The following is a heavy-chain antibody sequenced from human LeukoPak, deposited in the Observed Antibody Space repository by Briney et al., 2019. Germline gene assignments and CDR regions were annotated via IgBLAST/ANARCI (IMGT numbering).Heavy chain of an antibody. V-gene: IGHV3-21*01. CDR3: ARGPGSSWYGEYFQH. CDR2: ISSSSSYI. J-gene: IGHJ1*01. D-gene: IGHD6-13*01. CDR1: GFTFSSYS. Sequence: GGSLRLSCAASGFTFSSYSMNWVRQAPGKGLEWVSSISSSSSYINYADSVKGRFTISRDNAKNSLYLQMNSLRAEDTAVYYCARGPGSSWYGEYFQHWGQGTLVTVSS.